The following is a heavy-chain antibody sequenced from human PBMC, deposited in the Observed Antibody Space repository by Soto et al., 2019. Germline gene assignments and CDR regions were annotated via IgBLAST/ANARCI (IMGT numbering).Heavy chain of an antibody. CDR3: ATSNTTCPGCYS. J-gene: IGHJ5*02. D-gene: IGHD2-2*01. Sequence: PSETLSLTCTVSGGSISSSSYYWGWIRQSPGKGLEWIGCIYHSGLSYYRASLQSRLTMSVETSKNQFSLNLTSVTAADTAIYYCATSNTTCPGCYSWGQGTLVTVSS. CDR2: IYHSGLS. CDR1: GGSISSSSYY. V-gene: IGHV4-39*07.